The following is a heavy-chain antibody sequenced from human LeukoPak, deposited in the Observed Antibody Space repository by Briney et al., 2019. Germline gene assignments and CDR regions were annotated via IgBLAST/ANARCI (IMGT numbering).Heavy chain of an antibody. J-gene: IGHJ5*02. Sequence: SETLSLTCTVSGGSISRNYWSWIRQPPGKGLEWIGYIYNSGSTNYNPSLKSRVTISVDTSKNQFSLKLSSVTAADTAVYYCARAVTSSSSWYKWVNWFDPWGQGTLVTVSS. CDR2: IYNSGST. CDR1: GGSISRNY. D-gene: IGHD6-13*01. CDR3: ARAVTSSSSWYKWVNWFDP. V-gene: IGHV4-59*12.